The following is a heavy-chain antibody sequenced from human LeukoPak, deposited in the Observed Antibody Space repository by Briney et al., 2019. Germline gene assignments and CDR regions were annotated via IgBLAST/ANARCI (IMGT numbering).Heavy chain of an antibody. D-gene: IGHD3-22*01. CDR2: IFPGDSDS. Sequence: GESLKISCKGSGYTFSDYWIAWVRQMPVKGLEWVGLIFPGDSDSRYSPSFQGQVTISVDKSISTAYLQWRSLEASDTAMFYCARVVRDNYDRRGYSLDALDAWGQGTMVTVSS. J-gene: IGHJ3*01. CDR1: GYTFSDYW. V-gene: IGHV5-51*01. CDR3: ARVVRDNYDRRGYSLDALDA.